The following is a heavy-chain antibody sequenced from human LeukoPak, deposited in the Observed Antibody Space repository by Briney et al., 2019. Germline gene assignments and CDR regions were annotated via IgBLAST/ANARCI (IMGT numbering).Heavy chain of an antibody. Sequence: SETLSLTCTVSGGSITNSHWWSWVRQPPGKGLEWIGEIYVGGSSNYNPSLKSRVTISVDTPRNQFSLKLSSVTAADTAVYYCARRGPGGRAFDIWGQGTMVTVSS. V-gene: IGHV4-4*02. CDR1: GGSITNSHW. D-gene: IGHD3-10*01. J-gene: IGHJ3*02. CDR2: IYVGGSS. CDR3: ARRGPGGRAFDI.